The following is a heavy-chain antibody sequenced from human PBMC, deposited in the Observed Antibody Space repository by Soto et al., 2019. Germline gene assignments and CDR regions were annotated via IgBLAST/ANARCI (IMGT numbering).Heavy chain of an antibody. J-gene: IGHJ4*02. V-gene: IGHV2-5*02. CDR3: AHKGYYDLLTFDY. CDR2: IYWDDDK. D-gene: IGHD3-9*01. Sequence: SGPTLVNPTQTLTLTCNFSGFSLSSRKMGVGWIRQPPGKALEWLALIYWDDDKRYRPSLNNRLTITKDTSKNQVLLTMTNLDPVAPATYYCAHKGYYDLLTFDYWGQGTLVTVSS. CDR1: GFSLSSRKMG.